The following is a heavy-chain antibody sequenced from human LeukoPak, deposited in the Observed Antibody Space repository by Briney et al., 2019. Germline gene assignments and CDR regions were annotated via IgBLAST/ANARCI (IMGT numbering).Heavy chain of an antibody. D-gene: IGHD1-14*01. J-gene: IGHJ4*02. CDR1: GFTFSSYV. Sequence: GGSLRPSCAASGFTFSSYVMAWVRQAPGKGLEWVSAIDDYGGSTYYADSVKGRFTISRDNSKTTLYLQMNSLRAEDTAVYYCAKGSGTSRPYYFDYWGQETLVTVSP. CDR3: AKGSGTSRPYYFDY. V-gene: IGHV3-23*01. CDR2: IDDYGGST.